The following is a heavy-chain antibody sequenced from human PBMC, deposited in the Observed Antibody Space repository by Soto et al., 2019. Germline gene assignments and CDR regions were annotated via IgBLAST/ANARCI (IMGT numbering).Heavy chain of an antibody. Sequence: QVQLVESGGGVVQPGRSLRLSCAASGFTFSSYAMHWVRQAPGKGLEWVAVISYDGSNKYYADSGKGRFTISRDNSKNTLYLQMNSLRAEDTAVYYCARDHHVIAGHHYFDYWGQGTLVTVSS. V-gene: IGHV3-30-3*01. CDR2: ISYDGSNK. CDR3: ARDHHVIAGHHYFDY. D-gene: IGHD6-13*01. CDR1: GFTFSSYA. J-gene: IGHJ4*02.